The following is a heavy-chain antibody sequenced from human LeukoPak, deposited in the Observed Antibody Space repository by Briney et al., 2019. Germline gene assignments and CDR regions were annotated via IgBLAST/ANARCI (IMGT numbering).Heavy chain of an antibody. D-gene: IGHD2-15*01. V-gene: IGHV1-2*02. CDR3: ARGAVVVVATFDP. CDR2: INPNSGGT. Sequence: GASVKVSCKASGYTFTGYYMHWVRQAPGQGLEWMGWINPNSGGTNYAQKFQGRVTMTRDTSISTAYMELSRLRSDDTAVYYCARGAVVVVATFDPWGQGTLVTVSS. CDR1: GYTFTGYY. J-gene: IGHJ5*02.